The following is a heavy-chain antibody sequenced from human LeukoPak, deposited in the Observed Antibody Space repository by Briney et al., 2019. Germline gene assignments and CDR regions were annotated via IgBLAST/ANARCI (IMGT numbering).Heavy chain of an antibody. Sequence: GGSLRLSCAASGFTLSDSRMNWVRQAPGKGPVWVSHISPDGRNIAYADSVKGRFTISRDSAKNTLYLQMNSLRVGDTALYYCVRDAWGTIPYDSWGQGTLVTVSS. CDR2: ISPDGRNI. D-gene: IGHD1-7*01. CDR3: VRDAWGTIPYDS. J-gene: IGHJ4*02. V-gene: IGHV3-74*01. CDR1: GFTLSDSR.